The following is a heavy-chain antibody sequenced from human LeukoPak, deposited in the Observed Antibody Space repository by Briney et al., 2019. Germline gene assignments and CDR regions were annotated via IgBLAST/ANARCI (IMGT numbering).Heavy chain of an antibody. CDR1: GGSFSGYY. CDR3: ASLIWYMDV. J-gene: IGHJ6*03. V-gene: IGHV3-11*04. Sequence: LSLTCAVYGGSFSGYYWSWIRQAPGKGLEWVSYISSSGSTIYYADSVKGRFTISRDNAKNSLYLQMNSLRAEDTAVYYCASLIWYMDVWGKGTTVTVSS. CDR2: ISSSGSTI.